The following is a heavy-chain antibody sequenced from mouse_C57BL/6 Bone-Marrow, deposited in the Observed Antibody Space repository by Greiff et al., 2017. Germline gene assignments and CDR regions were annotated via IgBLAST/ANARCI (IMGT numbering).Heavy chain of an antibody. CDR1: GYTFTSYW. D-gene: IGHD4-1*01. J-gene: IGHJ4*01. V-gene: IGHV1-72*01. Sequence: VQLQQPGAELVKPGASVKLSCKASGYTFTSYWMHWVKQRPGRGLEWIGRIDPNSGGTKYNEKFKSKATLTVDKPSSTAYLPLSSLTSEDSAVYYCARKKINWDNYAMDYWGQGTSVTVSS. CDR3: ARKKINWDNYAMDY. CDR2: IDPNSGGT.